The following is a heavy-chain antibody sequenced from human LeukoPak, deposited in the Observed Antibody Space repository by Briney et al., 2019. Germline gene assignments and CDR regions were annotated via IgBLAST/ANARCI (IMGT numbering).Heavy chain of an antibody. D-gene: IGHD4-17*01. CDR3: AKVPNGDYIGTFDI. Sequence: GGSLRLSCAASRVIFSEFGMSWVRQAPGKGLEWVATVLGSGVPTYYAESVQGRFTISRDNYKNTLYLQMSSRRAEDTAIYYCAKVPNGDYIGTFDIWGQGTMVIVS. V-gene: IGHV3-23*01. CDR1: RVIFSEFG. CDR2: VLGSGVPT. J-gene: IGHJ3*02.